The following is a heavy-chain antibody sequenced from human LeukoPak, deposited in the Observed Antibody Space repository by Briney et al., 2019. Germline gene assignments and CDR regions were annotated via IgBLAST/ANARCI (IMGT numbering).Heavy chain of an antibody. V-gene: IGHV3-30*01. CDR3: ASDLSAGF. J-gene: IGHJ4*02. CDR2: ISNDGSSK. CDR1: GFTLSTSA. Sequence: PGRSLRLSCAASGFTLSTSAMHWVRQAPGKGLEWVAVISNDGSSKYYADSAKGRFTISRDDSKNTLYLQMNSLRAEDTAVYYCASDLSAGFWGQGTLVTVSS.